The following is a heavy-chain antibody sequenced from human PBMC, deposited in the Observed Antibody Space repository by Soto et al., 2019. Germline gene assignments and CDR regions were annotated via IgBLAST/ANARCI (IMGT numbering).Heavy chain of an antibody. V-gene: IGHV3-30*18. CDR3: AKGRDDFWSGYYKGRDWFDP. CDR2: ISYDGSNK. J-gene: IGHJ5*02. Sequence: GGSLRLSCAASGFTFSSYGMHWVRQAPGKGLEWVAVISYDGSNKYYADSVKGRFTISRDNSKNTLYLQMNSLRAEDTAVYYCAKGRDDFWSGYYKGRDWFDPWGQGTLVTVSS. CDR1: GFTFSSYG. D-gene: IGHD3-3*01.